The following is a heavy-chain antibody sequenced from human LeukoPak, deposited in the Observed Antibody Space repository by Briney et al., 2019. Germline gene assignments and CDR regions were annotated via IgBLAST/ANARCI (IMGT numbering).Heavy chain of an antibody. CDR2: MNPNSGNT. J-gene: IGHJ6*02. CDR3: ARGPGVVVPAATYYYYGMDV. Sequence: GASVKVSCKAPGYTFTSYDINWVRQATGQGLEWMGWMNPNSGNTGYAQKFQGRVTMTRNTSISTAYMELSSLRSEDTAVYYCARGPGVVVPAATYYYYGMDVWGQGTTVTVSS. D-gene: IGHD2-2*01. CDR1: GYTFTSYD. V-gene: IGHV1-8*01.